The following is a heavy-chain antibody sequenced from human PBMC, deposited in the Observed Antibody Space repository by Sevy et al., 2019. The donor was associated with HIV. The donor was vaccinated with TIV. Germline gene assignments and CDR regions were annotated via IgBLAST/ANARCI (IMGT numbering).Heavy chain of an antibody. J-gene: IGHJ6*02. CDR3: ASRVEDIVVVPAADYGMDV. Sequence: ASVKVSCKASGGTFSSYAISWVRQAPGQGLEWMGGIIPIFGTANYAQKFQGRVTITADESTRPAYMELSSLRSEDTVVYYCASRVEDIVVVPAADYGMDVWGQGTTVTVSS. D-gene: IGHD2-2*01. V-gene: IGHV1-69*13. CDR2: IIPIFGTA. CDR1: GGTFSSYA.